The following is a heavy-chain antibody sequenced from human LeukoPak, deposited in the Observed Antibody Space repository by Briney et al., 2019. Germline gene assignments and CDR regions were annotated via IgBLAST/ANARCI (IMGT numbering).Heavy chain of an antibody. V-gene: IGHV1-18*04. J-gene: IGHJ4*02. CDR3: ARDSPPYCSGTSCYSGYFDY. Sequence: GESLKLSCKGSGYSFTSYWIGWVRQAPGQGLEWMGWISAYNGNTNYAQKLQGRVTITTDTSTSTAYMELRSLRADDTAVYYCARDSPPYCSGTSCYSGYFDYWGQGTLVTVSS. CDR2: ISAYNGNT. CDR1: GYSFTSYW. D-gene: IGHD2-2*02.